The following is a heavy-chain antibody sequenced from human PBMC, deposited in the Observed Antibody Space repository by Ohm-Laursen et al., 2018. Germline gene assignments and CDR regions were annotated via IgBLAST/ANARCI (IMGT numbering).Heavy chain of an antibody. CDR1: EVTFSSYW. Sequence: GSLRLSCAASEVTFSSYWMSWVRQAPGKGLEWVANIKQDGSEKRYVDSVKGRFTISRDDAKNSLYLQMNSLRAEDTAVYYCARVSSGWPDYWGQGTLVTVSS. CDR2: IKQDGSEK. V-gene: IGHV3-7*03. J-gene: IGHJ4*02. D-gene: IGHD6-19*01. CDR3: ARVSSGWPDY.